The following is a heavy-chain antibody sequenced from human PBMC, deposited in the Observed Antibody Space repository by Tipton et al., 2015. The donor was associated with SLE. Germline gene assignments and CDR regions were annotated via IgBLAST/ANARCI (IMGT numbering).Heavy chain of an antibody. J-gene: IGHJ4*02. CDR1: GGPINSYF. CDR2: IYYTGSA. D-gene: IGHD7-27*01. CDR3: ARDPNGGYGSFDY. V-gene: IGHV4-59*12. Sequence: LRLSCTVSGGPINSYFWTWIRQPPGKGLEWIGHIYYTGSARYNPSLKSRLTISVDTSKNQFSLKLSSVTAADTAVYYCARDPNGGYGSFDYWGLGALVTVSS.